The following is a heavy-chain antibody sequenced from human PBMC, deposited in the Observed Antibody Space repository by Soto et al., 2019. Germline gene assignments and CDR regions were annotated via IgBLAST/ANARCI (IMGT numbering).Heavy chain of an antibody. Sequence: EVRLLESGGGLVQPGGSLRLSCAASGFTFSVYAMSWVRQAPGKGLEWVSGISGSGDSTHYADSVKGRFTVSRDNSKSMLYLQTNSLRAEDTARYYCAKALYGGFTYWGQGTLVTVSS. J-gene: IGHJ4*02. CDR2: ISGSGDST. D-gene: IGHD3-10*01. V-gene: IGHV3-23*01. CDR3: AKALYGGFTY. CDR1: GFTFSVYA.